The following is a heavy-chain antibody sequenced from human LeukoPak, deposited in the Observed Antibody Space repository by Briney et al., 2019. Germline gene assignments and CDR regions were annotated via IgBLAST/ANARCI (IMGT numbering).Heavy chain of an antibody. V-gene: IGHV1-69*05. CDR2: IIPIFGTA. D-gene: IGHD2-2*01. Sequence: SVKVSCKASGGTFSSYAISWVRQAPGQGLEWMGGIIPIFGTANYAQKFQGRVTITTDESTSTAYMELSSLRSEDTAVYYCAEGSPYCSSTSCYVWFDPWGPGTLVTVSS. CDR3: AEGSPYCSSTSCYVWFDP. J-gene: IGHJ5*02. CDR1: GGTFSSYA.